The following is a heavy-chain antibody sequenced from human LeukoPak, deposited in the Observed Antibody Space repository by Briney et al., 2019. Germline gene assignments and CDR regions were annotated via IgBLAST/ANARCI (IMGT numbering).Heavy chain of an antibody. CDR3: AKDGRKSYPSYYYMDV. J-gene: IGHJ6*03. D-gene: IGHD1-26*01. CDR1: GFTFSSYE. V-gene: IGHV3-48*03. CDR2: ISSSGSTI. Sequence: GGSLRLSCAASGFTFSSYEMNWVRQAPGKGLEWVSYISSSGSTIYYADSVKGRFTISRDNAKNSLYLQMNSLRAEDTAVYYCAKDGRKSYPSYYYMDVWGKGTTVTVSS.